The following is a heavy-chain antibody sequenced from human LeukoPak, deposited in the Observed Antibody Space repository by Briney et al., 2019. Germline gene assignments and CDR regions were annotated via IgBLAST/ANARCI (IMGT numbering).Heavy chain of an antibody. CDR3: ARGLYDSSSWFTVYYYYGMDV. D-gene: IGHD6-13*01. CDR2: MNPNSGNT. CDR1: GYTFTSYD. V-gene: IGHV1-8*01. Sequence: GASVKVSCKASGYTFTSYDINWVRQATGQGLEWMGWMNPNSGNTGYAQKFQGRVTMTRNTSISTAYMELSSLRSEDTAVYCCARGLYDSSSWFTVYYYYGMDVWGQGTTVTVSS. J-gene: IGHJ6*02.